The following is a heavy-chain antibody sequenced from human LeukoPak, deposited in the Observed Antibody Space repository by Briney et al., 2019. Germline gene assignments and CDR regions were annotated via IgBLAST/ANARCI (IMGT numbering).Heavy chain of an antibody. Sequence: ASVKDSCKASGYTFTSYTMHWVRQAPGQGLEWMGIINPSAGTTTYAQKFQGRVTMTRDTSTSTVYMELSSLTSEDTAVYYCARGKSSVWPAWLCMDVWGQGTTVTISS. J-gene: IGHJ6*02. V-gene: IGHV1-46*01. CDR1: GYTFTSYT. D-gene: IGHD6-19*01. CDR2: INPSAGTT. CDR3: ARGKSSVWPAWLCMDV.